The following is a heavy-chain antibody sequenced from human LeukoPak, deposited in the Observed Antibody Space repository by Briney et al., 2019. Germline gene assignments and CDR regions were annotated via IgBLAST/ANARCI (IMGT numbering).Heavy chain of an antibody. CDR2: ISGSGGTT. CDR1: GGTFSSYA. J-gene: IGHJ4*02. V-gene: IGHV3-23*01. CDR3: AKDPTAGDYLR. Sequence: GASVKVSCKASGGTFSSYAMSWVRQAPGKGLEWVSGISGSGGTTYYADSVKGRFTISRDNSKNTLYLQMNSLRAEDTAVYYCAKDPTAGDYLRWGQGTLVTVSS. D-gene: IGHD4-17*01.